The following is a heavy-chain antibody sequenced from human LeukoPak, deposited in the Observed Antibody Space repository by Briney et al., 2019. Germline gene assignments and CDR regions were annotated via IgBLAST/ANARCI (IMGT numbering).Heavy chain of an antibody. J-gene: IGHJ3*02. CDR1: GGTFSSYA. CDR2: IIPIFGTA. V-gene: IGHV1-69*05. D-gene: IGHD1-26*01. Sequence: EASVKVSCKASGGTFSSYAISWVRQAPGQGLEWMGGIIPIFGTANYAQKFRGRVTITTDESTSTAYMELSSLRSEDTAVYYCAKPLISGSYYGAFDIWGQGTMVTVSS. CDR3: AKPLISGSYYGAFDI.